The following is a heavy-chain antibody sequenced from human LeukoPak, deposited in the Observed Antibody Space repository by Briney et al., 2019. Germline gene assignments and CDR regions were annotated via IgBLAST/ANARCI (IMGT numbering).Heavy chain of an antibody. CDR3: VNLVFRRYDSSRYPDASDV. CDR1: GFTLRNYW. J-gene: IGHJ3*01. Sequence: PGGSLRLFYAACGFTLRNYWVHWVRQAPGKGLEYVSAISSNGGSTYYADSVKGRFTISRDNSKHTLYLQMSSLRAEDTAVYYCVNLVFRRYDSSRYPDASDVWG. CDR2: ISSNGGST. V-gene: IGHV3-64D*09. D-gene: IGHD3-22*01.